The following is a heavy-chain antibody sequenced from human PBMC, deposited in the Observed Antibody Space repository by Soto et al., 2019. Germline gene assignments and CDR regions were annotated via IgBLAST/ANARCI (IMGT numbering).Heavy chain of an antibody. Sequence: QVQLQESGPGLVKPSETLSLTCTVSGGSISSYYWSWIRQPPGKGLEWIGDVSYSGSTSYNPSLERQITLSVDTSKSQFSLKVTSVTAADTAVYYCARVGGSRTTGFDYWGQGTLVTVSS. CDR2: VSYSGST. V-gene: IGHV4-59*01. J-gene: IGHJ4*02. CDR1: GGSISSYY. CDR3: ARVGGSRTTGFDY. D-gene: IGHD1-1*01.